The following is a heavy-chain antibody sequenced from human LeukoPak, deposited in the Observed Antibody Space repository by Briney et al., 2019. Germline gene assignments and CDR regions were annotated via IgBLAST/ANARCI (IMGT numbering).Heavy chain of an antibody. CDR1: GGSISSYY. Sequence: SETLSLTCTVSGGSISSYYWSWIRQPPGKGLEWIGYTYTSGSTNYNPSLKSRVTISVDTSKNQFSLKLSSVTAADTAVYYCARTYHSSSWFPFDYWGQGTLVTVSS. CDR3: ARTYHSSSWFPFDY. V-gene: IGHV4-4*09. CDR2: TYTSGST. D-gene: IGHD6-13*01. J-gene: IGHJ4*02.